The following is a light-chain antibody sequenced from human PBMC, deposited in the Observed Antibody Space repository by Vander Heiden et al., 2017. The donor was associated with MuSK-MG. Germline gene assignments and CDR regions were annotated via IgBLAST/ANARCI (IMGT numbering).Light chain of an antibody. CDR1: GPNIGSNS. J-gene: IGLJ3*02. Sequence: QSVLTQPPSAPAAPGQRVTISCSGSGPNIGSNSVCWFQQLPGTAPKLLMYSNRERPSGVPDRFSGSKCGTSASLAGSGLQSEDEADYYCAAWDERLRGWVFGGGTKLTVL. V-gene: IGLV1-47*02. CDR2: SNR. CDR3: AAWDERLRGWV.